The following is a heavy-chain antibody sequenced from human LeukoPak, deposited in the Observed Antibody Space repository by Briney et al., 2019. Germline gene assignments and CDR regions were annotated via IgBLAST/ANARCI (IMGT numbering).Heavy chain of an antibody. Sequence: ASVKVSCKASGYTFTSYDINWVRQATGQGLEWMGWMNPNSGNTGYAQKFQGGVTMTRNTSISTAYMELSSLRSEDTAVYYCATARKRWLQLNYYYYMDVWGKGTTVTVSS. J-gene: IGHJ6*03. V-gene: IGHV1-8*01. CDR3: ATARKRWLQLNYYYYMDV. D-gene: IGHD5-24*01. CDR2: MNPNSGNT. CDR1: GYTFTSYD.